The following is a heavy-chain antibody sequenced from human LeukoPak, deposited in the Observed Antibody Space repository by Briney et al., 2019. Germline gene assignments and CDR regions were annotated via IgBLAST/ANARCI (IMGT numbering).Heavy chain of an antibody. CDR3: ARAVGYSYEFDY. V-gene: IGHV4-59*01. Sequence: SETLSLTCTVSGGSISSYYWSWIRQPPGKGLEWIGYIYYSGSTNYNPSLKSRVTISVDTSKNQFSLKLSSVTAADTAVFYCARAVGYSYEFDYWGQGTLVTVSS. D-gene: IGHD5-18*01. J-gene: IGHJ4*02. CDR2: IYYSGST. CDR1: GGSISSYY.